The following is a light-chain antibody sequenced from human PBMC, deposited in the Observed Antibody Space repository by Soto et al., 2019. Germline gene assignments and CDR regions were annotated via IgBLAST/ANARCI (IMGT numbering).Light chain of an antibody. V-gene: IGKV3-15*01. CDR3: QQYSHWRT. Sequence: EIMMTQSPANVSVFPGDGATLSCRASQSSDSDLAWYQQKPGHVPRLLIYGASTRATGVPARFSGSGSGTEFTLTIISLQSDDFAVYYCQQYSHWRTFGPGTKVEIK. CDR1: QSSDSD. J-gene: IGKJ1*01. CDR2: GAS.